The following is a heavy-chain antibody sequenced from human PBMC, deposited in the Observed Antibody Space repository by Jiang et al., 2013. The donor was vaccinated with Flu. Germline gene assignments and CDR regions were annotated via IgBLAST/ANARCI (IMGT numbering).Heavy chain of an antibody. J-gene: IGHJ6*04. V-gene: IGHV3-23*01. Sequence: SWVRQAPGKGLEWVSAISGSAISTYYADSVKGRFTISRDNSKNTLYLQMNRLRAEDTAVYYCATSTRGAGADPLNYYYGMDVWGKGTTVTVSS. D-gene: IGHD1-26*01. CDR3: ATSTRGAGADPLNYYYGMDV. CDR2: ISGSAIST.